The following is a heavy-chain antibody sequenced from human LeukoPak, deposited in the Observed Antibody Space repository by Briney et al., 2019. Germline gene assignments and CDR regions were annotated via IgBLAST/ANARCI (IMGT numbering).Heavy chain of an antibody. CDR2: IYYTGST. CDR1: GGSIRSSSYY. J-gene: IGHJ5*02. D-gene: IGHD3-3*01. Sequence: PSETLSLTCTVSGGSIRSSSYYWGWIRQPPGKGLEWIGSIYYTGSTYYNPSLKSRVTISVDTSKNQFSLKLSSVTAADTAVYYCARRRFWSGYPDWFDPWGQGTLVTVSS. CDR3: ARRRFWSGYPDWFDP. V-gene: IGHV4-39*01.